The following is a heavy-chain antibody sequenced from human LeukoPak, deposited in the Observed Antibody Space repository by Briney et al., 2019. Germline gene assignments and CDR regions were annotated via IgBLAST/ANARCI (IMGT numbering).Heavy chain of an antibody. CDR3: ARVSLSYGKYTVDY. V-gene: IGHV4-30-4*08. J-gene: IGHJ4*02. D-gene: IGHD5-18*01. Sequence: SETLSLTCTVSGGSISSGDYYWNWLRQPPGKGLEWIGYTYYSGSTYYNPSLKSRVTISVDTSKNQFSLKLSSVTAADTAVYYCARVSLSYGKYTVDYWGQGTLVTVSS. CDR1: GGSISSGDYY. CDR2: TYYSGST.